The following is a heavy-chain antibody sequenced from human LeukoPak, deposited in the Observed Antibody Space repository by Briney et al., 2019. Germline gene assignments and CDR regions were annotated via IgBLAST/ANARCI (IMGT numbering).Heavy chain of an antibody. CDR2: ISGSGGST. V-gene: IGHV3-23*01. CDR3: AKRPYYDFWSGYLY. Sequence: GGSLRLSCAASGFTFSSYAMSWVRQAPGKGLEWVSAISGSGGSTYYADSVKGRFTISRDNSKSTLYLQMNSLRAEDTAVYYCAKRPYYDFWSGYLYWGQGTLVTVSS. CDR1: GFTFSSYA. D-gene: IGHD3-3*01. J-gene: IGHJ4*02.